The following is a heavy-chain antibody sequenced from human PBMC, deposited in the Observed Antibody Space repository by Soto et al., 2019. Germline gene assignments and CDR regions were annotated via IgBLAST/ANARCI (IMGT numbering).Heavy chain of an antibody. D-gene: IGHD5-12*01. CDR3: ARGRGYSGDDHYYYFDMDV. J-gene: IGHJ6*02. V-gene: IGHV1-69*13. Sequence: PSVKVSCKASGGTFNNYPITWVRQAPGEGLEWMGGSIPIFGTANCAQKFQGRVTISVDESTSTAYMELSSLRSEDTAVYYCARGRGYSGDDHYYYFDMDVWGQGTTVTVSS. CDR1: GGTFNNYP. CDR2: SIPIFGTA.